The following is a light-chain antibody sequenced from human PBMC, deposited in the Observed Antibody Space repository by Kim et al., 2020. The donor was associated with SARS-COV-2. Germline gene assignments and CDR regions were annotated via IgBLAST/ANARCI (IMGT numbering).Light chain of an antibody. CDR2: AAS. Sequence: DIQMTQSPSSLSASVGDRVTITCRASQSISSYLNWYQQKPGKAPKLLIYAASSLQRGVPSRFSGSGSGTDFTLTISSLQPEDFATYYCQQSYSTPFTFGGGTKVDIK. CDR3: QQSYSTPFT. J-gene: IGKJ4*01. V-gene: IGKV1-39*01. CDR1: QSISSY.